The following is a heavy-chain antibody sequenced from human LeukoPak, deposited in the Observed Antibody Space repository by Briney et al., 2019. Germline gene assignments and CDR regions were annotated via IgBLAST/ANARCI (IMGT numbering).Heavy chain of an antibody. CDR1: GGSINSGGYY. V-gene: IGHV4-31*03. Sequence: TLSLTCTVSGGSINSGGYYWGWIRQHPGKGLEWIGYIYYTGSTYYSPPLKSRLTISLDTSKNQFSLRLSSVTAADTAVYYCAREGGYCSGGSCRYYFDYWGQGTLVTVSS. CDR3: AREGGYCSGGSCRYYFDY. J-gene: IGHJ4*02. D-gene: IGHD2-15*01. CDR2: IYYTGST.